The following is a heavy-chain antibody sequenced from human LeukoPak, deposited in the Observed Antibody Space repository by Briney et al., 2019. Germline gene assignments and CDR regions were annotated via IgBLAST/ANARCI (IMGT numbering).Heavy chain of an antibody. CDR3: ARDRPYGDRAVAYFDY. CDR1: GDSISNYY. V-gene: IGHV4-4*07. CDR2: IYTSGST. Sequence: SETLSLTCTVSGDSISNYYWSWIRQPAGKGLEWIGRIYTSGSTNYNPSLKSRVTMSVDTSKNQFSLKLSSVTAADTAVYCCARDRPYGDRAVAYFDYWGQGTLVTVSS. D-gene: IGHD4-17*01. J-gene: IGHJ4*02.